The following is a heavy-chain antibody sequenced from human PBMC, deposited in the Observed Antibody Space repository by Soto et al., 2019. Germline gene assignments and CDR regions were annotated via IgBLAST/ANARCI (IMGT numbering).Heavy chain of an antibody. D-gene: IGHD5-12*01. CDR2: INHSGST. Sequence: SETLSLTCAVYGGSFSGYYWSWIRQPPGKGLEWIGEINHSGSTNYNPSLKSRVTISVDTSKNQFSLKLSSVTAADTAVYYCTRLKYSGYDYRYYYYGMDVWGQGTTVTVSS. CDR3: TRLKYSGYDYRYYYYGMDV. V-gene: IGHV4-34*01. J-gene: IGHJ6*02. CDR1: GGSFSGYY.